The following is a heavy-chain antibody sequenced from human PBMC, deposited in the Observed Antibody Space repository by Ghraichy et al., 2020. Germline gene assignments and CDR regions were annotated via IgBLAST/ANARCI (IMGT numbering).Heavy chain of an antibody. D-gene: IGHD1-26*01. Sequence: LSLTCAASGFTFSSYWMHWVRQAPWKGLVWVSRINSDGSSTSYADSVKGRFTISRDNRKNTLYLQMNSLRAEDTAVYYCVGSPTYFDYWGQGTLVTVSS. CDR3: VGSPTYFDY. V-gene: IGHV3-74*01. CDR1: GFTFSSYW. CDR2: INSDGSST. J-gene: IGHJ4*02.